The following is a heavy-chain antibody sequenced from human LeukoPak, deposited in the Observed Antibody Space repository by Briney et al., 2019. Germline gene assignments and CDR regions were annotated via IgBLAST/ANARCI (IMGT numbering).Heavy chain of an antibody. CDR1: GYTFTSYG. CDR3: ARYGYEISDISSLDAFDI. CDR2: ISAYNGNT. Sequence: GASVKVSCKASGYTFTSYGISWVRQAPGQGLEWMGWISAYNGNTNYAQKLQGRVTMTTDTSTSTAYMELRSLRSDDTAVYYCARYGYEISDISSLDAFDIWGQGTMVTVSS. D-gene: IGHD5-12*01. J-gene: IGHJ3*02. V-gene: IGHV1-18*01.